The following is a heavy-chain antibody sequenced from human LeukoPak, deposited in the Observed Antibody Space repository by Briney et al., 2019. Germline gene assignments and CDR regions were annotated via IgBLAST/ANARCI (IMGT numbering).Heavy chain of an antibody. CDR2: IYYSGNT. CDR1: GVSISSSNSY. J-gene: IGHJ4*02. V-gene: IGHV4-39*07. Sequence: PSETLSLTCTVSGVSISSSNSYWGWIRQPPGKGLEWIGSIYYSGNTYYNASLKSQVSISIDTSKNQFSLKLTSVTAADTAVYYCARELGSSWYVLDYWGQGTLVTVSS. CDR3: ARELGSSWYVLDY. D-gene: IGHD6-13*01.